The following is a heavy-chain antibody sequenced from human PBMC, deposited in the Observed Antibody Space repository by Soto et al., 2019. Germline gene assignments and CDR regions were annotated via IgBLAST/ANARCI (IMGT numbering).Heavy chain of an antibody. D-gene: IGHD3-22*01. J-gene: IGHJ4*02. Sequence: SETLSLTSTVSGGSISSGGYYWSWIRQHPGKGLEWIGYIYYSGNTFYNPSLKSRVMISLDTSKNQFSLTFSSVTAADTAVYYCARGAPASSGVDYWGQGTLVTVSS. CDR2: IYYSGNT. CDR1: GGSISSGGYY. V-gene: IGHV4-31*03. CDR3: ARGAPASSGVDY.